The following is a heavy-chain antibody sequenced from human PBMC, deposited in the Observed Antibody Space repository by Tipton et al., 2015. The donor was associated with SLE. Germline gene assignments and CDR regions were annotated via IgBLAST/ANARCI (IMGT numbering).Heavy chain of an antibody. D-gene: IGHD2-15*01. J-gene: IGHJ3*02. CDR2: IYPGDSDT. CDR1: GYSFTSYW. Sequence: VQLVQSGAGVKKPGESLKISCKGSGYSFTSYWIGWVRQMPGKGLEWMGIIYPGDSDTRYSPSFQGQVTISADKSISTAYLQWSSLKASDTAMYYCARPSDSSYCSGGSCYWDGFDIWGQGTMVTVSS. V-gene: IGHV5-51*03. CDR3: ARPSDSSYCSGGSCYWDGFDI.